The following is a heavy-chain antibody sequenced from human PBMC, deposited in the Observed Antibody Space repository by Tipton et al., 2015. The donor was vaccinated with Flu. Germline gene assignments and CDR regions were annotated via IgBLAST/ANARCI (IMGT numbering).Heavy chain of an antibody. D-gene: IGHD4-17*01. CDR2: IYHSGST. CDR3: ARVKHGDYFDY. CDR1: GYSISSGYY. Sequence: LRLSCTVSGYSISSGYYWGWIRQPPGKGLEWLGSIYHSGSTYYNPSLKSRVTISVDTSKNQFSLKLSSVTAADTAVYYCARVKHGDYFDYWGQGTLVTVSS. V-gene: IGHV4-38-2*02. J-gene: IGHJ4*02.